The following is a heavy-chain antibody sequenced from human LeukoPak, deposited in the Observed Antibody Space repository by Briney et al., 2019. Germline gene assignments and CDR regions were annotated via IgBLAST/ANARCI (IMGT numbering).Heavy chain of an antibody. CDR3: IRLSGGD. CDR2: INADGTNT. V-gene: IGHV3-74*01. D-gene: IGHD6-25*01. J-gene: IGHJ4*02. CDR1: GFTFSNYW. Sequence: GGSLRLSCAASGFTFSNYWMHWVRQAPGKGLVWVSRINADGTNTHYADSVKGRFTISRDNAKNTVYLQMNSLRAEDTAVYYCIRLSGGDWVQGTLVTVSS.